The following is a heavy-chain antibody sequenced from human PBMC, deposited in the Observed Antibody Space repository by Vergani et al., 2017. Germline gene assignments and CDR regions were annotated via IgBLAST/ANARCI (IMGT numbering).Heavy chain of an antibody. CDR2: IQFDGSNQ. D-gene: IGHD3-10*01. CDR3: AKHFWSWGIDY. CDR1: GFTLSNYD. J-gene: IGHJ4*02. Sequence: QVQLVESGGGVVQRGGSLRLSCATSGFTLSNYDMQWIRQGPGKGLEFVAFIQFDGSNQYYADSVKGRFTLSRDFSKNTLYLQMNSLRTDDTATYYCAKHFWSWGIDYWGQGTQVIVSS. V-gene: IGHV3-30*02.